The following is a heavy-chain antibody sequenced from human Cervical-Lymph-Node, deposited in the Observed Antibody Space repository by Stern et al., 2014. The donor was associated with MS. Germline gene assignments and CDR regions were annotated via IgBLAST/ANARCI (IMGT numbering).Heavy chain of an antibody. D-gene: IGHD3-22*01. J-gene: IGHJ1*01. CDR3: ARASGSSGYYPEYFHH. V-gene: IGHV1-69*01. CDR2: IIPIFGVV. CDR1: GGTFSNYA. Sequence: VQLVQSGAEVKKPGSSVKVSCKASGGTFSNYAISWVRQAPGKGLEWMGGIIPIFGVVNYAQKFPGRVTLTADASMSSAFMEFSGLRSEDTAIYYCARASGSSGYYPEYFHHWGQGTLVTVSS.